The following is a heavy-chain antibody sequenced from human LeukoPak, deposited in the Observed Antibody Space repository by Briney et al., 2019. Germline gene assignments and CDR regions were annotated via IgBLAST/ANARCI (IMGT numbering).Heavy chain of an antibody. CDR3: ARNLNVVLNFDHTDHHYDAFDI. CDR1: GFSFNTYY. CDR2: INQDGRLT. J-gene: IGHJ3*02. D-gene: IGHD2-21*01. Sequence: GGSLRLSCGASGFSFNTYYMTWGRQAPGKGLDWVANINQDGRLTSYTDSVRGRFTISRDNAKNSLYLQMSSLSAEDTAVYFRARNLNVVLNFDHTDHHYDAFDIWGQGTMVTVSS. V-gene: IGHV3-7*01.